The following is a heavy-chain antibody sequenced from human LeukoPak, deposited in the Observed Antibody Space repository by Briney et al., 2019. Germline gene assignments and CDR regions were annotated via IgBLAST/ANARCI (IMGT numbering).Heavy chain of an antibody. J-gene: IGHJ3*02. CDR3: ARDGSDYADAFDI. D-gene: IGHD1-26*01. V-gene: IGHV3-48*04. Sequence: GGSLRLSCAASGFTFSSYSMNWVRQAPGKGLEWVSYISSSSSTIYYADSVKGRFTISRDNAKNSLHLQMNSLRAEDTAVYYCARDGSDYADAFDIWGQGTMVTVSS. CDR1: GFTFSSYS. CDR2: ISSSSSTI.